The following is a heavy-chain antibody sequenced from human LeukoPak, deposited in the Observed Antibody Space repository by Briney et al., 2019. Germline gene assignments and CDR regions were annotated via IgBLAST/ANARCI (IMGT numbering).Heavy chain of an antibody. CDR2: IGYSGGGT. D-gene: IGHD2-21*02. CDR1: GFTFNNYA. CDR3: AKDGTVTGPGWFDP. Sequence: GGSLRLSCAASGFTFNNYAMSWVRQAPGKGLEWVSTIGYSGGGTYYADSVKGRFTVSRDNSKNTLYLQVNSLRAEDTAVYYCAKDGTVTGPGWFDPGAREPWSPSPQ. J-gene: IGHJ5*02. V-gene: IGHV3-23*01.